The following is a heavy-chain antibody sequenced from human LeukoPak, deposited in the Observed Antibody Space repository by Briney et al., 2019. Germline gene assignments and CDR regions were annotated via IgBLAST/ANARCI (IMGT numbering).Heavy chain of an antibody. J-gene: IGHJ4*02. V-gene: IGHV3-74*03. CDR2: INTDGRDT. CDR1: GFSFRSYF. D-gene: IGHD1-7*01. Sequence: GGSLRLSCAASGFSFRSYFMYWVRQAPGKGLVWVSRINTDGRDTEYADPVKGRFTISRENGKNTLYMQMNSLREEDTAVYYCVAYNWNYPDYWGQGTLVTVSS. CDR3: VAYNWNYPDY.